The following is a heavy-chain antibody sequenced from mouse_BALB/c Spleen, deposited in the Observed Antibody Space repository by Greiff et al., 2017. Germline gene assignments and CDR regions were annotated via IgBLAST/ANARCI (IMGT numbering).Heavy chain of an antibody. V-gene: IGHV3-6*02. J-gene: IGHJ3*01. CDR3: ASHGYDGFAY. Sequence: VQLKESGPGLVKPSQSLSLTCSVTGYSITSGYYWNWIRQFPGNKLEWMGYISYDGSNNYNPSLKNRISITRDTSKNQFFLKLNSVTTEDTATYYGASHGYDGFAYWGQGTLVTVSA. CDR1: GYSITSGYY. CDR2: ISYDGSN. D-gene: IGHD2-2*01.